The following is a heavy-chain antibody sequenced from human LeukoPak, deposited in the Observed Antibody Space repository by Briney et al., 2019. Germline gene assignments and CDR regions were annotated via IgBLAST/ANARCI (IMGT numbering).Heavy chain of an antibody. Sequence: PGGSLRLSCAASGFTFSAYWMSWVRQAPGKGLEWVAHIKGDGSEKYSLDSVKGRFTISRDNAKSSLYLQMNSLRAEDTALYYCARGGFGYVHFDYWGQGSLVTVSS. V-gene: IGHV3-7*01. CDR1: GFTFSAYW. CDR3: ARGGFGYVHFDY. D-gene: IGHD3-16*01. CDR2: IKGDGSEK. J-gene: IGHJ4*02.